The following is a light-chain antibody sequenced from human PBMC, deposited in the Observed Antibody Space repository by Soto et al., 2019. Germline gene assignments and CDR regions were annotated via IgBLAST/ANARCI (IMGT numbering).Light chain of an antibody. CDR1: QTVLYSSNNKNY. J-gene: IGKJ3*01. V-gene: IGKV4-1*01. Sequence: DIVMAQSPESLAVSLGERATINCKSSQTVLYSSNNKNYLSWYQQKPGQPPKLLIYWASTREYGVPDRFSGSGSGTDFTLTISSLQAEDVAVYYCQQYYNSPFTFGPGTKVDIK. CDR3: QQYYNSPFT. CDR2: WAS.